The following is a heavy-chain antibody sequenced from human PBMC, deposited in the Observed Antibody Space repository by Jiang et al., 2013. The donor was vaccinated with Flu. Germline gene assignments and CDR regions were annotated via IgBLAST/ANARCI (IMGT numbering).Heavy chain of an antibody. CDR1: GGSISSSSYY. CDR2: IYYSGST. J-gene: IGHJ4*02. V-gene: IGHV4-39*01. D-gene: IGHD5-18*01. CDR3: ASENGVTAMDTDY. Sequence: PGLVKPSETLSLTCTVSGGSISSSSYYWGWIRQPPGKGLEWIGSIYYSGSTYYNPSLKSRVTISVDTSKNQFSLKLSSVTAADTAVYYCASENGVTAMDTDYWGQGTLVTVSS.